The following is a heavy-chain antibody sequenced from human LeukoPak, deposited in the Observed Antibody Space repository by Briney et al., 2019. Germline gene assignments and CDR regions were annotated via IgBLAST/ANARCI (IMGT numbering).Heavy chain of an antibody. V-gene: IGHV4-59*01. Sequence: SETLSLTCTVSGGSISRYYWRWIRQPPGKGLEGIGYIYYSGSTNYNPSLKSRVTISVDPSKNQFSLKLSSVTAADTAVYYCARVASDGSPDYWGQGTLVTVSS. CDR1: GGSISRYY. CDR2: IYYSGST. CDR3: ARVASDGSPDY. J-gene: IGHJ4*02. D-gene: IGHD1-26*01.